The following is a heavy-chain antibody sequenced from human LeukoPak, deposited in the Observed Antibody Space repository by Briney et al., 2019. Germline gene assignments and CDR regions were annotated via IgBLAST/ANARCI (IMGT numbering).Heavy chain of an antibody. CDR1: GFTFSSYA. CDR3: ARVSRSGYGGY. J-gene: IGHJ4*02. D-gene: IGHD5-12*01. Sequence: GGSLRLSCAASGFTFSSYAMHWVRQAPGKGLEYVSAISSNGGSTYYANSVKGRFTISRDNSKNTLYLQMGSLRAEDMAVYYCARVSRSGYGGYWGQGTLVTVSS. V-gene: IGHV3-64*01. CDR2: ISSNGGST.